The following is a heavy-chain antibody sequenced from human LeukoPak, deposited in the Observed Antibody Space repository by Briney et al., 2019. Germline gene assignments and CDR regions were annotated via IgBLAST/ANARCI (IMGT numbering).Heavy chain of an antibody. CDR2: ISSSSSYI. J-gene: IGHJ4*02. CDR3: ARDGYSYAKPFDY. D-gene: IGHD5-18*01. CDR1: GFTLSSYC. Sequence: GGSLSLSCAVSGFTLSSYCMNWVSQAPGKGVEWVSSISSSSSYIYYADSVKGRFTISRNNAKNSLYLQMNSLRAEDTAVYYCARDGYSYAKPFDYWGQGTLVTVSS. V-gene: IGHV3-21*01.